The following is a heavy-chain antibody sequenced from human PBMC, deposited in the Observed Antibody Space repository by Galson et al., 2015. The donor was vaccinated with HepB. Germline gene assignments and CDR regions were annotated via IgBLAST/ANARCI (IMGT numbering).Heavy chain of an antibody. CDR1: GFSLSTSGVG. D-gene: IGHD6-19*01. CDR2: IYWNDDK. J-gene: IGHJ5*02. CDR3: APTSPGGWASGDNWFDP. Sequence: PALVKPTQTLTLTCTFSGFSLSTSGVGVGWIRQPPGKALEWLALIYWNDDKRYSPSLKSRLTITKDTSKNQVVLTMTNMDPVDTATYYCAPTSPGGWASGDNWFDPWGQGTLVTVSS. V-gene: IGHV2-5*01.